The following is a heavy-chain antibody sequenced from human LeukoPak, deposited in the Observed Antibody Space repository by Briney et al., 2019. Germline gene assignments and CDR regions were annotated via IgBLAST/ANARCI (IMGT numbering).Heavy chain of an antibody. J-gene: IGHJ4*02. CDR3: ARKKDYGDYVDY. D-gene: IGHD4-17*01. CDR2: IYRSGNT. V-gene: IGHV4-30-2*01. CDR1: GASISSGGYS. Sequence: NPSQTLSLTCAVSGASISSGGYSWNWIRLPPGKGLEWIANIYRSGNTYYNPSLRSRFTISVDTSKNQFSLMLSSVTATDTALYYCARKKDYGDYVDYWGQGTLVTVSS.